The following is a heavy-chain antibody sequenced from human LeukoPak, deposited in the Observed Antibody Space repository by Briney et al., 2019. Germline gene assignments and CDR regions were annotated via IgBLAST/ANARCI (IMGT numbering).Heavy chain of an antibody. D-gene: IGHD1-1*01. CDR1: GFSFSSYW. CDR3: ARIYMKLASAS. J-gene: IGHJ5*02. Sequence: PGGSLRLSCAASGFSFSSYWMSWVRQAPGKGLEWVANINQDGSEKYYVDSVKGRFTISRDNAKNSLYLQMNSLRAEDTAVYYCARIYMKLASASWGQGTLVTVSS. V-gene: IGHV3-7*01. CDR2: INQDGSEK.